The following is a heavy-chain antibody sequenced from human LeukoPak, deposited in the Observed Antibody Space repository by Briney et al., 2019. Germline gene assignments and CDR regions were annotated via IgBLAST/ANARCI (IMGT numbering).Heavy chain of an antibody. CDR3: AKGGLQYYYYGMDV. D-gene: IGHD3-16*01. CDR2: YSGDST. Sequence: GGSLRLSCAASGFTVSSNYIYSGDSTYYADSVKGRFTISRDNSKNTLYLQMNSLRAEDTAVYYCAKGGLQYYYYGMDVWGQGTTVTVSS. J-gene: IGHJ6*02. CDR1: GFTVSSNY. V-gene: IGHV3-66*02.